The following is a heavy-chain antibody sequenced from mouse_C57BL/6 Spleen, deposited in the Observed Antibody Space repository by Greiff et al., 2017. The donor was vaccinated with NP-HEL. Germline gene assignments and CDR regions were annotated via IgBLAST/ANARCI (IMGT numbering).Heavy chain of an antibody. CDR2: IYPGDGDT. J-gene: IGHJ4*01. V-gene: IGHV1-80*01. CDR1: GYAFSSYW. Sequence: VKLQQSGAELVKPGASVKISCKASGYAFSSYWMNWVKQRPGKGLEWIGQIYPGDGDTNYNGKFKGKATLTAYKSSSTAYMQLSSLTSEDAAVSFCARERALGGYAMDYWGQGTSVTVSS. D-gene: IGHD3-1*01. CDR3: ARERALGGYAMDY.